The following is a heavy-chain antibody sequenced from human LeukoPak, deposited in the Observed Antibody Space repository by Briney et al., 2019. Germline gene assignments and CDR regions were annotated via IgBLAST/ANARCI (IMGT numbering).Heavy chain of an antibody. Sequence: ASVKVSCKASGYSFIKYDMNWVRQAPGQGLEWMGWINTYSGNTNYAQKLQGRVTMTSDTSTSTAYMELRSLRSDDTAVYYCARNSHGYSSGWLQFNFDYWGQGTLVTVSS. CDR3: ARNSHGYSSGWLQFNFDY. J-gene: IGHJ4*02. CDR2: INTYSGNT. D-gene: IGHD6-19*01. V-gene: IGHV1-18*01. CDR1: GYSFIKYD.